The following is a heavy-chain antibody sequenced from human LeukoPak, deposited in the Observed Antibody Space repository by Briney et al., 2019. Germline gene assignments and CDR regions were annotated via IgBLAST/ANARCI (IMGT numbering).Heavy chain of an antibody. CDR2: IIPIFGTA. D-gene: IGHD3-22*01. J-gene: IGHJ4*02. CDR1: GFTFSSYA. Sequence: GGSLRLSCAASGFTFSSYAISWVRQAPGQGLEWKGGIIPIFGTANYAQKFQGRVTITADESTSTAYMELSSLRSEDTAAYYCARPPLTYYYDSSGYSYFDYWGQGTLVTVSS. CDR3: ARPPLTYYYDSSGYSYFDY. V-gene: IGHV1-69*01.